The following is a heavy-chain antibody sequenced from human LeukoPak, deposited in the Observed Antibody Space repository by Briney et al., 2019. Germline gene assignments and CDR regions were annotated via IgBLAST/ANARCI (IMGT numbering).Heavy chain of an antibody. D-gene: IGHD2-15*01. Sequence: GGSLRLSCAASGFTFSSYAMHWVRQAPGKGLEWVAFIRHDGSNKYYADSVKGRFTISRDNAKNSLYLQMNSLRAEDTAVYYCARARARYCSGGSCYLFDYWGQGTLVTVSS. J-gene: IGHJ4*02. V-gene: IGHV3-30*02. CDR1: GFTFSSYA. CDR2: IRHDGSNK. CDR3: ARARARYCSGGSCYLFDY.